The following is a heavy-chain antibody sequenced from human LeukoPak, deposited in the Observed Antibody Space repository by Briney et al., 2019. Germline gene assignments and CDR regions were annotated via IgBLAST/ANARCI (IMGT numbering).Heavy chain of an antibody. J-gene: IGHJ4*02. CDR3: ARVGGYSYGYTTTDFDY. V-gene: IGHV3-23*01. CDR2: ISGSGGST. CDR1: GFTFSSYA. Sequence: GGSLRLSCAASGFTFSSYAMTWVRQTPGKGLEWVSFISGSGGSTYYADSVKGRFTISRDNAKNSLYLQMNSLRAEDTAVYYCARVGGYSYGYTTTDFDYWGQGTLVTVSS. D-gene: IGHD5-18*01.